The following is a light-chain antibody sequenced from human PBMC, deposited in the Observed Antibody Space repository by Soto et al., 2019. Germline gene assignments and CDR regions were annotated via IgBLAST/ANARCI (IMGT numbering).Light chain of an antibody. V-gene: IGLV2-14*01. Sequence: QSALTQPASVSGSPGQSITISCIGPTSDVGAYNFVSWYQQHPGKAPKLMIYEVSNRPSGVSSRFSGSKSGKTASLTISGLQDDDEADYYCTSYTSSRSVVFGRGTKVTVL. CDR2: EVS. CDR1: TSDVGAYNF. J-gene: IGLJ2*01. CDR3: TSYTSSRSVV.